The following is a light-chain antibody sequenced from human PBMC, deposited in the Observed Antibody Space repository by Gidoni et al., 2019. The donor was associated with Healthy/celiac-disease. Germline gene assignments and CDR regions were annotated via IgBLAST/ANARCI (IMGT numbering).Light chain of an antibody. Sequence: SYELTQPPSVSVSPGQTARLTCSGDELPKQYSYWYQQKPGKAPVLVIYKDSEMPSGIPERFSGSSSGTTVTLTISGVQAEDEADYYCQSADSSGTYVVFGGGTKLTVL. J-gene: IGLJ2*01. CDR3: QSADSSGTYVV. CDR2: KDS. V-gene: IGLV3-25*03. CDR1: ELPKQY.